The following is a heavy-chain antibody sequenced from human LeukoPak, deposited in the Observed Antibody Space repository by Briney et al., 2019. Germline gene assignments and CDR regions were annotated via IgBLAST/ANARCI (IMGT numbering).Heavy chain of an antibody. CDR2: ISGSGGST. D-gene: IGHD5-18*01. J-gene: IGHJ4*02. Sequence: GGSLRLSCAASGFTFSIYAMSWVRQAPGKGLEWVSAISGSGGSTYYADSVKGRFTISRDNSKNTLYLQMNSLRAEDTAVYYCAKTPSGSTQLWFEDYYFDYWGQGTLVTVPS. V-gene: IGHV3-23*01. CDR3: AKTPSGSTQLWFEDYYFDY. CDR1: GFTFSIYA.